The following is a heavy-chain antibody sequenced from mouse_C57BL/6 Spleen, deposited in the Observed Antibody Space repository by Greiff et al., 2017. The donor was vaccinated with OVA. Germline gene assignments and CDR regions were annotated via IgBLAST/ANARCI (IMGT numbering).Heavy chain of an antibody. CDR3: ARYDGYLAWFAY. J-gene: IGHJ3*01. CDR2: IYPRDGST. Sequence: VQRVESDAELVKPGASVKISCKVSGYTFTDHTIHWMKQRPEQGLEWIGYIYPRDGSTKYNEKFKGKATLTADKSSSTAYMQLNSLTSEDSAVYFCARYDGYLAWFAYWGQGTLVTVSA. CDR1: GYTFTDHT. V-gene: IGHV1-78*01. D-gene: IGHD2-3*01.